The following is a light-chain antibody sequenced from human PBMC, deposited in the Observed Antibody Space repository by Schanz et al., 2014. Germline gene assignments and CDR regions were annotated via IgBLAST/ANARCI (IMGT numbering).Light chain of an antibody. Sequence: QSALTQPASVSGSPGQSITISCTGSSSDVGGYNLVSWYQQHPGKVPELMIYDVSKRPSGVPDRFSGSKSGNTASLTVSGLQAEDEADYYCQTYDSSLSAPVFGTGTKLTVL. CDR2: DVS. CDR3: QTYDSSLSAPV. CDR1: SSDVGGYNL. J-gene: IGLJ1*01. V-gene: IGLV2-14*02.